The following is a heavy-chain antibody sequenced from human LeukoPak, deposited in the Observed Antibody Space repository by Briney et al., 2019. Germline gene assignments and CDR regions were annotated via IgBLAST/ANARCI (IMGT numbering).Heavy chain of an antibody. D-gene: IGHD6-25*01. CDR2: IYYSGST. CDR1: GGSISSYY. Sequence: SETLSLTCTVSGGSISSYYWSWIRQPPGKGLEWIGYIYYSGSTNYNPSLKSRVTISVDTSKNQFSLKLSSVTAADTAVYYCARVVIAAAHFDYWGQGTLVTVPS. J-gene: IGHJ4*02. V-gene: IGHV4-59*08. CDR3: ARVVIAAAHFDY.